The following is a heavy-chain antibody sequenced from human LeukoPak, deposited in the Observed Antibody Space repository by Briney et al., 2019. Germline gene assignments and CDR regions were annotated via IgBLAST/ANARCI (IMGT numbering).Heavy chain of an antibody. J-gene: IGHJ4*02. V-gene: IGHV4-39*07. CDR1: GGSMTSNNNL. CDR3: ASVTTYFDY. Sequence: PSETLSLTCTVSGGSMTSNNNLWAWIRQPPGKGLEWIGSISYSGATYYNPSLKSRVTLSVDTSKNRFSLKLSSVTAADTAVYYCASVTTYFDYWGQGTLVTVSS. CDR2: ISYSGAT. D-gene: IGHD4-17*01.